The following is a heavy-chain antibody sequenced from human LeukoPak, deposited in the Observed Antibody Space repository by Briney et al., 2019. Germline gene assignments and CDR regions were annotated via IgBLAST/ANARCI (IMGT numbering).Heavy chain of an antibody. V-gene: IGHV4-34*01. CDR1: GGSFSGYY. J-gene: IGHJ4*02. D-gene: IGHD3-22*01. Sequence: PSETLSLTCAVYGGSFSGYYWSWLRQPPGKGLEWLGEINHSGSTNYNPSLKSRVTISVDTSKNQFSLKLSSVTAADTAVYYCARGHYYDSSGYYYVFRFLRPLDYWGQGTLVTVSS. CDR2: INHSGST. CDR3: ARGHYYDSSGYYYVFRFLRPLDY.